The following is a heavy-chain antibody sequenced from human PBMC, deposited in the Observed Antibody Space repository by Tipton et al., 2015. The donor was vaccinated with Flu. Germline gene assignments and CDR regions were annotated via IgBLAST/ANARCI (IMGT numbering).Heavy chain of an antibody. CDR1: GFTFSSYV. CDR2: INQDGSVK. J-gene: IGHJ4*02. D-gene: IGHD6-19*01. V-gene: IGHV3-7*03. Sequence: SLRLSCAPSGFTFSSYVMSWVRQAPGKGLEWVANINQDGSVKYYDDSVKGRFTISRDNAKNSVYLQMNSLRVDDTAVYYCARAVGGGEAYWGQGTLVTVSS. CDR3: ARAVGGGEAY.